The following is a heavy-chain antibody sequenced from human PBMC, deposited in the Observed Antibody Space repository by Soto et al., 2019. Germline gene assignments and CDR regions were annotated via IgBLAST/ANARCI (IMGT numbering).Heavy chain of an antibody. Sequence: GGSLRLSCAASGFTFGSYAMSWVRQAPGKGLEWVSATSGSGGSTYYADSVKGRFTISRDNSKNTLYLQMNSLRAEDTALYYCASGYTYGGWFDPWGQGTLVTVSS. CDR1: GFTFGSYA. V-gene: IGHV3-23*01. J-gene: IGHJ5*02. CDR3: ASGYTYGGWFDP. D-gene: IGHD5-18*01. CDR2: TSGSGGST.